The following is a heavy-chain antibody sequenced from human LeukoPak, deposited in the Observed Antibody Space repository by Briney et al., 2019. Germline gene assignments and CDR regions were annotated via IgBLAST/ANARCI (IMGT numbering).Heavy chain of an antibody. J-gene: IGHJ4*02. V-gene: IGHV4-30-4*08. Sequence: PSQTLSLTCTVSGGSISSGDYYWSWIRQPPGKGLEWIGYIYYSGSTYYNPSLKSRVTISVDTSKNQFSLKLSSVTAADTAVYYCARGVQIVVVPSAGVHFDYWGQGTLVTVSS. D-gene: IGHD2-2*01. CDR1: GGSISSGDYY. CDR2: IYYSGST. CDR3: ARGVQIVVVPSAGVHFDY.